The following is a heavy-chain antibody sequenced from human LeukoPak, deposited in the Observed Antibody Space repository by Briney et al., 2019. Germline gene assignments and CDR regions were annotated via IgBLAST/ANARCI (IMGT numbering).Heavy chain of an antibody. V-gene: IGHV4-34*01. Sequence: SETLSLTCAVYGGSFSGYYRSWIRQPPGKGLEWIGEINHSGSTNYNPSLKSRVTISVDTSKNQFSLKLSSVTAADTAVYYCASSGWALSYFDYWGQGTLVTVSS. D-gene: IGHD6-25*01. J-gene: IGHJ4*02. CDR2: INHSGST. CDR1: GGSFSGYY. CDR3: ASSGWALSYFDY.